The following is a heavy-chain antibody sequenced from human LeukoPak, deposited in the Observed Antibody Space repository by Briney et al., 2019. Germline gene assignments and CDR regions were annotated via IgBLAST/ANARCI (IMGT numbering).Heavy chain of an antibody. D-gene: IGHD3-10*01. V-gene: IGHV3-64D*06. CDR2: ISSNGGST. J-gene: IGHJ4*02. Sequence: GGSLRLSCSASGFTFSSYAMHWVRQAPGKGLEYVSAISSNGGSTYYADSVKGRITISRDNSKNTLYLQMSSLRAEDTAVYYCVKDPHYYGSGSWVLEYWGQGTLVTVSS. CDR1: GFTFSSYA. CDR3: VKDPHYYGSGSWVLEY.